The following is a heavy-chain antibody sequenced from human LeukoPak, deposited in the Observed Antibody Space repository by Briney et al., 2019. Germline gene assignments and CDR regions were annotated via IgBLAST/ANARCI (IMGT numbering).Heavy chain of an antibody. CDR2: INHSGST. Sequence: SETLSLTCAVYGGSFSGYYWSWIRQPPGKGLEWIGEINHSGSTNYNPSLKGRVTISVDTSKNQFSLKLSSATAADTAVYYCASLTRTGDPGYWGQGTLVTVSS. D-gene: IGHD7-27*01. CDR1: GGSFSGYY. CDR3: ASLTRTGDPGY. V-gene: IGHV4-34*01. J-gene: IGHJ4*02.